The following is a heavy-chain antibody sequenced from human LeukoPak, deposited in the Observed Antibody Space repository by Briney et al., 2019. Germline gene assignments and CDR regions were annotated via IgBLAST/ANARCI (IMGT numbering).Heavy chain of an antibody. V-gene: IGHV3-73*01. CDR1: GFTFSGSA. D-gene: IGHD2-15*01. CDR2: IRSKANSYAT. CDR3: AKERSASGGSCFLCFDD. Sequence: GGSLRLSCAASGFTFSGSAMHWVRQASGKGLEWVGRIRSKANSYATAYAASVKGRFTISRDDSKNTAYLQMNSLRTKDTSVYYCAKERSASGGSCFLCFDDWGQGTLVTVSS. J-gene: IGHJ4*02.